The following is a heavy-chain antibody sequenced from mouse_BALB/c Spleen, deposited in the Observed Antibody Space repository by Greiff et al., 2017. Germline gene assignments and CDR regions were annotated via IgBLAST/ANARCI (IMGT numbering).Heavy chain of an antibody. CDR1: GYTFSSYW. CDR3: ARRGVWGYGDY. V-gene: IGHV1-9*01. Sequence: VQLQQSGAELMKPGASVKISCKATGYTFSSYWIEWVKQRPGHGLEWIGEILPGSGSTNYNEKFKGKATFTADTSSNTAYMQLSSLTSEDSAVYYCARRGVWGYGDYWGQGTTLTVSS. J-gene: IGHJ2*01. CDR2: ILPGSGST. D-gene: IGHD2-10*02.